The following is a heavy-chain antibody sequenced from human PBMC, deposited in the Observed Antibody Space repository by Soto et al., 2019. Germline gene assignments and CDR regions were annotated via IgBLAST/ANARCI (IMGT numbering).Heavy chain of an antibody. J-gene: IGHJ3*02. D-gene: IGHD3-10*01. Sequence: EASVKVSCTVSGYTLTELSMHWVRQAPGKGLEWMGGFDPEDGETIYAQKFQGRVTMTEDTSTDTAYMELSSLRSEDTAVYYCATDSITMVRGVTFTDAFDIWGQGTMVTVSS. CDR1: GYTLTELS. V-gene: IGHV1-24*01. CDR2: FDPEDGET. CDR3: ATDSITMVRGVTFTDAFDI.